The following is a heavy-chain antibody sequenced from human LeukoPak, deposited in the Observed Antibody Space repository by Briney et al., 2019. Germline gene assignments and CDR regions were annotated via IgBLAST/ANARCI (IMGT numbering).Heavy chain of an antibody. D-gene: IGHD3-22*01. Sequence: ASVKVSCKASEYTFTDYYIHWVRQTPGQGLQWMGWMKPDSGATNHAQNFEGRVTMTRDTSINTAYMELTSLRSDDTAVYYCARDRSSGYYFDYWGQGTLVTVSS. CDR3: ARDRSSGYYFDY. CDR1: EYTFTDYY. V-gene: IGHV1-2*02. CDR2: MKPDSGAT. J-gene: IGHJ4*02.